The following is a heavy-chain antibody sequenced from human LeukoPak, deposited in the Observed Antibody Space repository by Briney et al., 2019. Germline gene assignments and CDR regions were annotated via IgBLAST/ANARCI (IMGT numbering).Heavy chain of an antibody. Sequence: QPGGSLRLSCAASGFTFSSYAMSWVRQAPGKGLEWVSAISGSGGSTYYADSVKGRFTISRGNSKNTLYLQMNSLRAEDTAVYYCAKDPDADWIQLWSPSDYWGQGTLVTVSS. CDR3: AKDPDADWIQLWSPSDY. D-gene: IGHD5-18*01. CDR2: ISGSGGST. J-gene: IGHJ4*02. V-gene: IGHV3-23*01. CDR1: GFTFSSYA.